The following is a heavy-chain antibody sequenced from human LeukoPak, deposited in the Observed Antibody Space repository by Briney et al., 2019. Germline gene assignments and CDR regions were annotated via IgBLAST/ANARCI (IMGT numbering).Heavy chain of an antibody. V-gene: IGHV4-34*01. D-gene: IGHD2-15*01. CDR3: ARVRGIVVVVAAKLGGHYFDY. Sequence: SETLSLTCAVYGGSFSGYYWSWIRQPPGKGLEWIGEINHSGSTNYNPSLKSRVTISVDTSKNQFSLKLSSVTAADTAVYYCARVRGIVVVVAAKLGGHYFDYWGQGPLVTVSS. CDR1: GGSFSGYY. J-gene: IGHJ4*02. CDR2: INHSGST.